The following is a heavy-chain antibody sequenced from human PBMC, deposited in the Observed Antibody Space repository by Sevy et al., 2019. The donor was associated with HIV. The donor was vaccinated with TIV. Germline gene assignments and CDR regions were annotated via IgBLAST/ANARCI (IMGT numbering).Heavy chain of an antibody. J-gene: IGHJ4*02. CDR3: ARDLGTGDPHYFDY. D-gene: IGHD7-27*01. Sequence: SETLSLTCTVSGGSISSGDYYWSWIRQPPGKGLEWIGYIYYSGSTYYHPSLKSRVTISVDTSKNQFSLKLSSVTAADTAVYYCARDLGTGDPHYFDYWGQGTLVTVSS. CDR2: IYYSGST. CDR1: GGSISSGDYY. V-gene: IGHV4-30-4*01.